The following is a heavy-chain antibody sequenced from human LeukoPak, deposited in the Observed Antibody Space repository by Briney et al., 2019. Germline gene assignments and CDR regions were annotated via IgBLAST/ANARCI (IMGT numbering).Heavy chain of an antibody. CDR3: ARDKGPMIVVVITGYFDY. J-gene: IGHJ4*02. V-gene: IGHV1-18*01. Sequence: ASVKVSCKASGYTFTSYGISWVRQAPGQGLEWMGWISAYNGNTNYAQKLQGRVTMTTDTSTSTAYMELRSLRSDDTAVYYCARDKGPMIVVVITGYFDYWGQGTLVTVSS. D-gene: IGHD3-22*01. CDR2: ISAYNGNT. CDR1: GYTFTSYG.